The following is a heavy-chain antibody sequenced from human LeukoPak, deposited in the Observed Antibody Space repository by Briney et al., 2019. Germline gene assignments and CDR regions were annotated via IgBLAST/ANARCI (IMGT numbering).Heavy chain of an antibody. Sequence: SGTLSLTCTVSGGSINNYYWNWIRQPPGKGLEWIGYIYYSGSTSYNPSLKSRVTISVDTSKSQFSLKLSSVTAADTAVYYCARGGGYSSSWSYWGQGTLVTVSS. CDR3: ARGGGYSSSWSY. CDR2: IYYSGST. V-gene: IGHV4-59*01. D-gene: IGHD6-13*01. J-gene: IGHJ4*02. CDR1: GGSINNYY.